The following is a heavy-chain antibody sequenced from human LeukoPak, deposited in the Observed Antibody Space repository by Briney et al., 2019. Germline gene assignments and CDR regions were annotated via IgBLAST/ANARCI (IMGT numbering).Heavy chain of an antibody. D-gene: IGHD3-10*01. J-gene: IGHJ4*02. CDR3: AKEVHPYDSGTYYFDY. CDR1: GFTFSSYG. V-gene: IGHV3-30*02. CDR2: IRHDGSNE. Sequence: PGGSLRLSCVGSGFTFSSYGMHWVRQAAGKRLEWVAFIRHDGSNEYYADSVKGRFTVSRDNSKNTLFLQMNSLRVEEMAVYYCAKEVHPYDSGTYYFDYWGRGTLVTVSS.